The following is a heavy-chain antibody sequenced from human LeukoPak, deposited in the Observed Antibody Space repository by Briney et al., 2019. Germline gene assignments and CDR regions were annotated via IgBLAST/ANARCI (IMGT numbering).Heavy chain of an antibody. CDR2: IIPIFGTA. V-gene: IGHV1-69*06. D-gene: IGHD2-21*02. CDR3: ARDLADCGGDCYPGGDY. Sequence: SVKVSCKASGGTFSSYAISWVRQAPGLGLEWMGRIIPIFGTANYAQKFQGRGTITADKSTSTAYMQLSSLRSEDTAVYYCARDLADCGGDCYPGGDYWGQGTLVTVSS. CDR1: GGTFSSYA. J-gene: IGHJ4*02.